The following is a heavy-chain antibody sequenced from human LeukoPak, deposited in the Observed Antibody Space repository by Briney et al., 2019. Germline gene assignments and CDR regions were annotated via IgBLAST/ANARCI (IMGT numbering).Heavy chain of an antibody. CDR3: XXXLQYYDSSGYYFDY. V-gene: IGHV3-23*01. CDR1: GFTFGSYA. Sequence: GGSLRLSCAASGFTFGSYAMSWVRQAPGKGLEWVSTITGSGGSTYYADSVKGRFTISRDNAKNSLYLQMNSLRAEDTAVYYXXXXLQYYDSSGYYFDYWGQGTLVTVSS. D-gene: IGHD3-22*01. J-gene: IGHJ4*02. CDR2: ITGSGGST.